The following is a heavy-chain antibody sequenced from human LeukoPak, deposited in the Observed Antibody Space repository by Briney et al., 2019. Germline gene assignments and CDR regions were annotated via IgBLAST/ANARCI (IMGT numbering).Heavy chain of an antibody. CDR2: ISGSGAST. D-gene: IGHD1-26*01. CDR3: AKDVGKWESLHFFDY. CDR1: GFTLSTNA. J-gene: IGHJ4*02. V-gene: IGHV3-23*01. Sequence: GGSLRLSCLTSGFTLSTNAMSWVRQAPGKGLEWISGISGSGASTYYADSVKGRFTISRDGSRNTLYLQMNSLRGDDTAVYYCAKDVGKWESLHFFDYWGQGTLVTVSS.